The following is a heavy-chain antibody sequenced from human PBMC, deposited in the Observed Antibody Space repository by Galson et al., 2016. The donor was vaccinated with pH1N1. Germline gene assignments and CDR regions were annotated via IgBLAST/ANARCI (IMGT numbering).Heavy chain of an antibody. CDR3: ARAMAGPDSY. V-gene: IGHV3-33*01. D-gene: IGHD6-19*01. CDR2: IWFDGSNT. J-gene: IGHJ4*02. Sequence: SLRLSCAASGFAFSNYGIHWVRQAPGKGLEWVAVIWFDGSNTHYADSVKGRFTISRDDSKNTVFLQMDSLRAEDTAIYYCARAMAGPDSYWGQGTLVTVSS. CDR1: GFAFSNYG.